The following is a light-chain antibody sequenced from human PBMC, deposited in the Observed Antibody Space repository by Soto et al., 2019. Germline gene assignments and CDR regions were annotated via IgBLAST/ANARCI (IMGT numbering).Light chain of an antibody. CDR2: EVS. J-gene: IGLJ2*01. Sequence: QSALTQPPSASGSPGQSVTISCTGTSRDVGGYNYVSWYQQHPGKDPKLMIYEVSSRPSGVPDRFSGSKSGNTASLTVSGLQADDEADYYCSSYAGSNNYVVFGGWTKLTVL. V-gene: IGLV2-8*01. CDR3: SSYAGSNNYVV. CDR1: SRDVGGYNY.